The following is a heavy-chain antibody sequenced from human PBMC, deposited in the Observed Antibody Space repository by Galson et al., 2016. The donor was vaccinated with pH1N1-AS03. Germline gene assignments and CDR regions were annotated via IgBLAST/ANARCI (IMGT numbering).Heavy chain of an antibody. V-gene: IGHV3-66*02. CDR1: GITVSGNY. CDR3: ARVRFVNGYPLEN. Sequence: SLRLSCAASGITVSGNYMSWVRQPPGKGLEWVSLIYSGGTTFYAESLKGRFTISRDLSKNTLYLQMNSLTLEDTALYYCARVRFVNGYPLENWGVGTLVTVSS. D-gene: IGHD5-18*01. J-gene: IGHJ4*02. CDR2: IYSGGTT.